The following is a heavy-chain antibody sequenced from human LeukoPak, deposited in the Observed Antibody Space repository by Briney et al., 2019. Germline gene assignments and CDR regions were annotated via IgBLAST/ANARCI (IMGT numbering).Heavy chain of an antibody. V-gene: IGHV3-30*18. J-gene: IGHJ4*02. Sequence: EGSLRLSCAASGFTFTSYAMHWVRQAPGKGLEWVALISYDGSDKYYADSVKGRFTISRDNSKNTLYLQMYSLRAEDTAIYYCAKDRGGPTDSWGQGTLVTVSS. D-gene: IGHD2-15*01. CDR1: GFTFTSYA. CDR2: ISYDGSDK. CDR3: AKDRGGPTDS.